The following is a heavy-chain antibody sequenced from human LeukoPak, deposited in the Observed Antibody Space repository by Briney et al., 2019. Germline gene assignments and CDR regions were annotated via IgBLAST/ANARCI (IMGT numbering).Heavy chain of an antibody. CDR2: INQDGGKT. D-gene: IGHD3-3*01. J-gene: IGHJ4*02. CDR1: GFTFSTYW. CDR3: ATETRHDDLDY. V-gene: IGHV3-7*01. Sequence: GGSLRLSCAASGFTFSTYWMIWVRQAPGKGLEWVANINQDGGKTYYVDSVKDRFTISRDNAKNSLYLQMNSLRDEDTAVYYCATETRHDDLDYWGQGTLFTVSS.